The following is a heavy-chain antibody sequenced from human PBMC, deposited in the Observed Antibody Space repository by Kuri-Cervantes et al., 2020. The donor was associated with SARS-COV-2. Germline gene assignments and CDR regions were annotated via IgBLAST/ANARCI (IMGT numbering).Heavy chain of an antibody. CDR3: ARDAHHYDILTGYSSDY. Sequence: GESLKISCAASGFTVSSNYMSWVRQAPGKGLEWVSLIYRCGSTYYADSVKGRFTISRDNSKNTLYLQMNSLRAEDTAVYYCARDAHHYDILTGYSSDYWGQGTLVTVSS. CDR2: IYRCGST. CDR1: GFTVSSNY. V-gene: IGHV3-66*03. J-gene: IGHJ4*02. D-gene: IGHD3-9*01.